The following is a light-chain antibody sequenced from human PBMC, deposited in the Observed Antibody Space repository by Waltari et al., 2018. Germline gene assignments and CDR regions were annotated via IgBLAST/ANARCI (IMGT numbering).Light chain of an antibody. CDR1: QSMSIY. Sequence: DIQMTQSPSSLSASVGDRVTITCRASQSMSIYLNWYQQKPGKAPKLLIYAASSLQSGVPSRVSGSGSGTDFTLTISSLQPEDCATYYCQQSYSTPRTFGQGTKVEIK. CDR3: QQSYSTPRT. V-gene: IGKV1-39*01. J-gene: IGKJ1*01. CDR2: AAS.